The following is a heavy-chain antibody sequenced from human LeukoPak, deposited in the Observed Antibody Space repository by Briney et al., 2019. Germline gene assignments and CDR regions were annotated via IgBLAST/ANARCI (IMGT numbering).Heavy chain of an antibody. J-gene: IGHJ4*02. Sequence: GASVKVSCKASGGAFSSYAISWVRQAPGQGLEWMGGIIPIFGTANYAQKFQGRVTITADESTSTAYMELSSLRSEDTAVYYCARDPRRGYLDYWGQGTLVAVSS. CDR1: GGAFSSYA. CDR2: IIPIFGTA. V-gene: IGHV1-69*13. CDR3: ARDPRRGYLDY.